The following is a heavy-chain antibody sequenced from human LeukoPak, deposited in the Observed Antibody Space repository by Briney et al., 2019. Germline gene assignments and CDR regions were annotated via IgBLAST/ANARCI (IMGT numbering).Heavy chain of an antibody. CDR1: GDSISNGVKY. D-gene: IGHD2-8*02. V-gene: IGHV4-31*03. J-gene: IGHJ4*02. CDR3: ARDQVECTGGTCQSRVGFDF. CDR2: IYHSGRS. Sequence: SETLSLTCTVSGDSISNGVKYWSWIRQHPERGLERIGYIYHSGRSYYNPSLKSRITMSVDTSKNQFSLNLSSVTAADTAVYYCARDQVECTGGTCQSRVGFDFWGQGTLVTVSS.